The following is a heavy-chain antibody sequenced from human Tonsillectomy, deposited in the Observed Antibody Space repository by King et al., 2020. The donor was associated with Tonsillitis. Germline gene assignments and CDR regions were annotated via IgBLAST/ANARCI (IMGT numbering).Heavy chain of an antibody. CDR2: IKQEGSVK. J-gene: IGHJ4*02. V-gene: IGHV3-7*01. CDR1: VFTFSNYW. D-gene: IGHD1-26*01. CDR3: ARLRGSYCLDY. Sequence: VQLVESGGGLVQPGGSLRLSCAASVFTFSNYWMIWVRQAPGRGLEWVANIKQEGSVKYYVDSVKGRFTITRDNAKNSLYLQMNSLRAEDTAVYYCARLRGSYCLDYWGQGTLVTVSS.